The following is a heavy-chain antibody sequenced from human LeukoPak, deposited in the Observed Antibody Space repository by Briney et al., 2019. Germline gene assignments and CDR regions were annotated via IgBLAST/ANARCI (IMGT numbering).Heavy chain of an antibody. J-gene: IGHJ3*02. Sequence: SETLSLTCTVSGGSISSGDYYWSWIRQPPGKGLEWIGYIYYSGSTYYNPSLKSRVTISVDTSKNQFSLKLSSVTAADTAVYYCARGGICSSTSCRPDAFDIWGQGTMVTVSS. D-gene: IGHD2-2*01. CDR1: GGSISSGDYY. V-gene: IGHV4-30-4*08. CDR3: ARGGICSSTSCRPDAFDI. CDR2: IYYSGST.